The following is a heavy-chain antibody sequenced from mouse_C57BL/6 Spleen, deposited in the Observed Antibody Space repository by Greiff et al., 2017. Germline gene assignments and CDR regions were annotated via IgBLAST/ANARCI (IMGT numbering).Heavy chain of an antibody. V-gene: IGHV1-42*01. J-gene: IGHJ4*01. CDR1: GYSFTGYY. Sequence: EVQLQQSGPELVKPGASVKISCKASGYSFTGYYMNWVKQSPEKSLEWIGEINPSTGGTTYNQKFKAKATLTVDKSSSTAYMQLKSLTSEDSAVYYCARGVISAMDYWGQGTSVTASS. D-gene: IGHD2-1*01. CDR3: ARGVISAMDY. CDR2: INPSTGGT.